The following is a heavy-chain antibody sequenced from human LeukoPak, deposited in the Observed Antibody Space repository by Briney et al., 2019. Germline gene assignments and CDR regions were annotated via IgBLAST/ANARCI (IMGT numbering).Heavy chain of an antibody. CDR1: GYTFTSYG. J-gene: IGHJ4*02. D-gene: IGHD2-2*01. CDR2: ISAYNGNT. Sequence: ASVKVSCKASGYTFTSYGISWVRQAPGQGLEWMGWISAYNGNTNYAQKLQGRVTVTTDTSTSTAYMELRSLRSDDTAVYYCARERGVVVPAAMVDYWGQGTLVTVSS. V-gene: IGHV1-18*01. CDR3: ARERGVVVPAAMVDY.